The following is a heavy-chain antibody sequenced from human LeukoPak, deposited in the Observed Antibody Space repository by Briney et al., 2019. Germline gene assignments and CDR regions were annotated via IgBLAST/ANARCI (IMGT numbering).Heavy chain of an antibody. CDR1: GFTFDDYG. D-gene: IGHD3-10*01. J-gene: IGHJ4*02. CDR2: ISGSGGST. Sequence: GGSLRLSCAASGFTFDDYGMSWVRQAPGKGLEWVSAISGSGGSTYYADSVKGRFTISRDNSKNMLYLQMNSLRAEDTAVYYCATRPLYYYASXDYXGQGTXVTVSS. V-gene: IGHV3-23*01. CDR3: ATRPLYYYASXDY.